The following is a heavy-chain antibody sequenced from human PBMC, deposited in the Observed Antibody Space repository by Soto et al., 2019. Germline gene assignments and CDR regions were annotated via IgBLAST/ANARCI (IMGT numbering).Heavy chain of an antibody. CDR3: AKTRGWEYYYGMDV. J-gene: IGHJ6*02. V-gene: IGHV3-23*01. D-gene: IGHD6-19*01. Sequence: GGSLSLSCAASVFPFSSYSMSWVRQAPGKGLEWVSGISGSGGTTYYADSVKGRFTISRDNSKNTLYLQMNSLRAEDTAVYYCAKTRGWEYYYGMDVWGQGTKVTVSS. CDR2: ISGSGGTT. CDR1: VFPFSSYS.